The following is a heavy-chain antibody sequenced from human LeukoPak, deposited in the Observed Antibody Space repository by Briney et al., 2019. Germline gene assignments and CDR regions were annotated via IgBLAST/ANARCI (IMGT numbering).Heavy chain of an antibody. CDR3: ARGRFVYDFWSGYPYFDY. Sequence: PSETLSLTCTVSGGSISSSSYYWGWIRQPPGKGLEWIGSIYYSGSTYYNPSLKSRVTISVDTSKNQFSLKLSSVTAADTAVYYCARGRFVYDFWSGYPYFDYWGQGTLVTVSS. V-gene: IGHV4-39*01. CDR1: GGSISSSSYY. J-gene: IGHJ4*02. CDR2: IYYSGST. D-gene: IGHD3-3*01.